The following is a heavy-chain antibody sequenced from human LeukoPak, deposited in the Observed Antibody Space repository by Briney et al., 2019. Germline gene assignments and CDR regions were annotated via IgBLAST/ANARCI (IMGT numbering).Heavy chain of an antibody. CDR2: ISAYNGNT. CDR3: ARVRGVGGSSSWFLFDY. D-gene: IGHD6-13*01. V-gene: IGHV1-18*01. Sequence: ASVKVSCKASGYTFTSYGISWVRQAPGQGLEWMGWISAYNGNTNYAQKLQGRVTMTTDTSTSTAYMELRSLRSDDTAVYYCARVRGVGGSSSWFLFDYWGQGTLVTVSS. CDR1: GYTFTSYG. J-gene: IGHJ4*02.